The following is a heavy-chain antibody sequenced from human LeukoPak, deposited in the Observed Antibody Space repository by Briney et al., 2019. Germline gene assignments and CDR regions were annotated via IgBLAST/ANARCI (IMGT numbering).Heavy chain of an antibody. D-gene: IGHD3-22*01. CDR3: ARARAYYDSSGYYQGAFDI. CDR2: IKQDGSEK. CDR1: GGSISSSSYY. J-gene: IGHJ3*02. Sequence: ETLSLTCTVSGGSISSSSYYWGWIRQAPGKGLEWVANIKQDGSEKYYVDSVKGRFTISRDNAKNSLYLQMNSLRAEDTAVYYCARARAYYDSSGYYQGAFDIWGQGTMVTVSS. V-gene: IGHV3-7*01.